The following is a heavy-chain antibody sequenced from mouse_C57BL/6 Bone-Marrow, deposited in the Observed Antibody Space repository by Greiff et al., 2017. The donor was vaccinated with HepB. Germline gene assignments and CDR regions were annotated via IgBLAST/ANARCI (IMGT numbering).Heavy chain of an antibody. CDR2: SRNKANDYTT. D-gene: IGHD2-12*01. CDR1: GFTFSDFY. V-gene: IGHV7-1*01. CDR3: ARDGERPRNWYFDV. J-gene: IGHJ1*03. Sequence: EVMLVDSGGGLVQSGRSLRLSCATSGFTFSDFYMEWVRQAPGKGLEWIAASRNKANDYTTEYSASVKGRFIVSRDTSQSFLYLQMNALRAEDTAIYYCARDGERPRNWYFDVWGTGTTVTVSS.